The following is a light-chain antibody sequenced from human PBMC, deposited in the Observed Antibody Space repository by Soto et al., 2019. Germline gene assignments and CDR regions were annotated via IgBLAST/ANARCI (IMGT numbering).Light chain of an antibody. Sequence: DIQMTQSPSTLSAFVGDRVTISCRASQSINSWLAWYQQKPGKAPELLIQKASTLESGVPSRFSGSGSGTEFTLTISSLQPNDFASYYCQQYKSYPYSFGQGTKLEIK. CDR3: QQYKSYPYS. CDR1: QSINSW. CDR2: KAS. J-gene: IGKJ2*03. V-gene: IGKV1-5*03.